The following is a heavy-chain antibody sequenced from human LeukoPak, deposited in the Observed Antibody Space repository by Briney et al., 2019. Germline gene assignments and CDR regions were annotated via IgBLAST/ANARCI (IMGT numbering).Heavy chain of an antibody. CDR2: INPNSGGT. D-gene: IGHD4-17*01. Sequence: ASVKVSCKASGYTFTGYYIHWVRQAPGQGLEWMGRINPNSGGTNYAQKFQGRVTMTRDTSISTAYMELSRLTSDDTAVFYCARSAYGDYVGYWGQGTLVTVSS. CDR3: ARSAYGDYVGY. V-gene: IGHV1-2*06. J-gene: IGHJ4*02. CDR1: GYTFTGYY.